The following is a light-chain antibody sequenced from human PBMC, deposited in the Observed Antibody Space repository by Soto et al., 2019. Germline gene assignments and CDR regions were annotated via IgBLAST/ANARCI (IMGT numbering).Light chain of an antibody. CDR2: KAS. V-gene: IGKV1-5*03. Sequence: DIQMTQSPSTLSASVGDRVTITCRASQSISSWLAWYQQKPGKAPKLLIYKASSLESGVPSRFRGCGSGTEFTLTISRLQPDVFASYYCQQYNSYSSWTFGQGTKVEIK. J-gene: IGKJ1*01. CDR3: QQYNSYSSWT. CDR1: QSISSW.